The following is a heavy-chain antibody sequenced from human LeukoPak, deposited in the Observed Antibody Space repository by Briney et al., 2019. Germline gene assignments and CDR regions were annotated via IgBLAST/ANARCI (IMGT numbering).Heavy chain of an antibody. CDR1: GFTFSDYY. Sequence: GGSLRLSCAASGFTFSDYYMSWIRQAPGKGLEWVSYISSSGSTIYYADSVRGRFTISRDNAKNSLYLQMNSLRSEDTAVYYCARYTQHYGFDIWGQGTMVTVSA. D-gene: IGHD3-3*02. V-gene: IGHV3-11*01. CDR2: ISSSGSTI. J-gene: IGHJ3*02. CDR3: ARYTQHYGFDI.